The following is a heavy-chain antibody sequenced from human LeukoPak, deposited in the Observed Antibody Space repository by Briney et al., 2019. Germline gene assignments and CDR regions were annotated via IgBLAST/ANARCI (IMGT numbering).Heavy chain of an antibody. Sequence: GGPLRLSCAASGFTFGDYAMSWVRQAPGQGLEWVSAISGSVRDTYYADSVKGRFTISRDNSKNTSYLQMNSLRAEDTAVYYCAKTEGTGWFLHYWGQGTLVTVSS. V-gene: IGHV3-23*01. D-gene: IGHD6-19*01. CDR3: AKTEGTGWFLHY. CDR1: GFTFGDYA. CDR2: ISGSVRDT. J-gene: IGHJ4*02.